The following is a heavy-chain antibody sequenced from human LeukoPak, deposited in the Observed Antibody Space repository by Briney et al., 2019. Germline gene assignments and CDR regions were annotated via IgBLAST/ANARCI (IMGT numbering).Heavy chain of an antibody. CDR3: ARGARPTGGTTNYFGMDV. CDR2: IKQDGSEK. J-gene: IGHJ6*02. Sequence: PGGSLRLSCAASGFTFSSYWMSWVRQAPGKGLEWVANIKQDGSEKYYVDSVKGRFTISRDNARNSLYLQMNSLKTEDTAVYYCARGARPTGGTTNYFGMDVWGQGTTVTVSS. CDR1: GFTFSSYW. V-gene: IGHV3-7*03. D-gene: IGHD2/OR15-2a*01.